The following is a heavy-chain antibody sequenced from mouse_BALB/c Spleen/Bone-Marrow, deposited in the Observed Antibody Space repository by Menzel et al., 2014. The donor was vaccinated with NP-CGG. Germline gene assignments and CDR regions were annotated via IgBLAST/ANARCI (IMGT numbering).Heavy chain of an antibody. CDR1: GFDSSRYW. CDR2: INPDSRTI. Sequence: EVKVVDSGGGLVQPGGSLKLSCAASGFDSSRYWMSWVRQAPGKGLEWIGEINPDSRTINYTPSLKDKFIISRDNAKNTLDLQMSRVRSEDAGLYYCARCGYYGFLHYWGQGTTLTVSS. V-gene: IGHV4-1*02. D-gene: IGHD1-1*01. J-gene: IGHJ2*01. CDR3: ARCGYYGFLHY.